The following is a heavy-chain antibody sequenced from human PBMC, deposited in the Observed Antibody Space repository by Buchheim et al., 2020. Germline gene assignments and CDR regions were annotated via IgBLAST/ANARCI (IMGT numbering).Heavy chain of an antibody. Sequence: QVQLQESGPGLVKPSQTLSLTCTVSGGSISSGGYYWSWIRQHPGKGLEWIGYIYYSGSTYYNPSLKSRVTISVDTSKNQISLKLSSVTAADTAVYYCARAQPGSGYYYVSGTLLDYWGQGTL. CDR2: IYYSGST. CDR1: GGSISSGGYY. CDR3: ARAQPGSGYYYVSGTLLDY. J-gene: IGHJ4*02. V-gene: IGHV4-31*03. D-gene: IGHD3-22*01.